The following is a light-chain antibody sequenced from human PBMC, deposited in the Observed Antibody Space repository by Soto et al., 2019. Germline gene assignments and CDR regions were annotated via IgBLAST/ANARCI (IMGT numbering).Light chain of an antibody. CDR1: QSVSVN. Sequence: EMVMTQSPVTLSVSPGERATLSCRASQSVSVNLAWYQQKPGQAPRLLIYGTSTRATGIPARFSGSGSGTEFTHTISSLQSEDFAVYYCQQYNNWPRTFGQGTKVEIK. CDR3: QQYNNWPRT. V-gene: IGKV3-15*01. CDR2: GTS. J-gene: IGKJ1*01.